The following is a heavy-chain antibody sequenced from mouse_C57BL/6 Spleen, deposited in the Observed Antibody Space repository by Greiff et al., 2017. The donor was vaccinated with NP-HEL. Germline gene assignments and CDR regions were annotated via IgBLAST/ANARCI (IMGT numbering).Heavy chain of an antibody. Sequence: DVMLVESGEGLVKPGGSLKLSCAASGFTFSSYAMSWVRQTPEKRLEWVAYISSGGDYIYYADTVKGRFTISRDNARNTLYLQMSSLKSEDTAMYYCTREDYDYPFDYWGQGTTLTVSS. CDR2: ISSGGDYI. CDR3: TREDYDYPFDY. D-gene: IGHD2-4*01. J-gene: IGHJ2*01. CDR1: GFTFSSYA. V-gene: IGHV5-9-1*02.